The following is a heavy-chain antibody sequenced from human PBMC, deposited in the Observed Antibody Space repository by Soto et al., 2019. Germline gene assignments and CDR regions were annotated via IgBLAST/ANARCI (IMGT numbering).Heavy chain of an antibody. Sequence: QITLEESGPTLVKPTQTLTLTCTFSGFSLSASGVGVAWIRQPPGKTLEWLTLIYWDDDKIYSPSLKSRLTITKDPSRNQVVLTMTNMDPVDTATYYCAHRWSSDYFDYWGRGTLVTVSS. V-gene: IGHV2-5*02. J-gene: IGHJ4*02. CDR1: GFSLSASGVG. CDR2: IYWDDDK. CDR3: AHRWSSDYFDY.